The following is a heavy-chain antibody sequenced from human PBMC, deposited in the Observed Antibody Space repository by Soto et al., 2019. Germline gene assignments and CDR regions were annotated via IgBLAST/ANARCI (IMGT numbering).Heavy chain of an antibody. CDR3: ARGAGGYSYGNFDY. CDR2: IYYSGST. D-gene: IGHD5-18*01. V-gene: IGHV4-30-4*01. CDR1: GGSISSGDHY. Sequence: SETLSLTCTVSGGSISSGDHYWNWIRQPPGKALEWIGYIYYSGSTYYNPSLKSRVTISVDTSKNQFSLMLRSVTAADTAVYYCARGAGGYSYGNFDYLGHGNLVPFAS. J-gene: IGHJ4*01.